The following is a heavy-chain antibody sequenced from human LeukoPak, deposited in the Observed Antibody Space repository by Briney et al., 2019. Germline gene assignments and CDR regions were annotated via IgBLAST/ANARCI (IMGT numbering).Heavy chain of an antibody. Sequence: SETLSLTCTVSGGSISSYYWSWFRQPPGKGLEWIGYIYYSGSTNYNPSLNSRVTISVDTSKNQFSLKLSSVTAADTAVYYCARDTSGQQTNWFDPWGQGTLVTVSS. V-gene: IGHV4-59*01. D-gene: IGHD5-12*01. J-gene: IGHJ5*02. CDR1: GGSISSYY. CDR3: ARDTSGQQTNWFDP. CDR2: IYYSGST.